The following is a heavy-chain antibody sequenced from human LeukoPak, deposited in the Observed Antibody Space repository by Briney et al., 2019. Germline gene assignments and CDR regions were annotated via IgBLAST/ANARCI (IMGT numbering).Heavy chain of an antibody. V-gene: IGHV4-38-2*02. CDR2: IYHSGST. Sequence: SETLSLTCTVSGYSISSGYYWGWIRQPPGKGLEWIGSIYHSGSTYYNLSLKSRVTISVDPSKNHFSLKLSSVTAADTAVYYCVRALMGFYYYYMDVWGKGTTVTVSS. CDR3: VRALMGFYYYYMDV. D-gene: IGHD3-16*01. J-gene: IGHJ6*03. CDR1: GYSISSGYY.